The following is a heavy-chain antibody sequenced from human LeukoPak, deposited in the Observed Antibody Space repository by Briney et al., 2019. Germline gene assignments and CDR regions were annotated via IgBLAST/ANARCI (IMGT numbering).Heavy chain of an antibody. Sequence: GGSLRLSCAASGFTFSSYSMNWVRQAPGKGLEWVSSISSSSSYIYYADSVKGRFTISRDNAKNSLYLQMNSLRAEDTAVYYCASPPGYYYGMDVWGQGTTVTVSS. CDR1: GFTFSSYS. J-gene: IGHJ6*02. CDR3: ASPPGYYYGMDV. CDR2: ISSSSSYI. V-gene: IGHV3-21*01.